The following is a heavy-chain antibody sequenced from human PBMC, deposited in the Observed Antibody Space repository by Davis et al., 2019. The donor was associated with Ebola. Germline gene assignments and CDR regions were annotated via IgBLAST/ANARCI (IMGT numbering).Heavy chain of an antibody. Sequence: GGSLRLSCAASGFTFSNAWMSWVRQAPGKGLEWVGRIRSKANSYATAYAASVKGRFTISREDATSSLYLQMNSLRDEDTAVYYCVRDRDFSFDQWGRGILVTVSS. CDR2: IRSKANSYAT. CDR3: VRDRDFSFDQ. CDR1: GFTFSNAW. J-gene: IGHJ4*02. V-gene: IGHV3-72*01. D-gene: IGHD2/OR15-2a*01.